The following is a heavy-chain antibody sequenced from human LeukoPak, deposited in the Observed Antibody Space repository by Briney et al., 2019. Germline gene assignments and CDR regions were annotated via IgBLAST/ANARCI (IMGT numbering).Heavy chain of an antibody. CDR1: GGSISNYY. CDR3: ARDSSGVGWFDP. CDR2: IYYSGST. Sequence: PSETLSLTCTVSGGSISNYYWSWIRQPPGKGLEWIGYIYYSGSTNYNPSLKSRVTISVDTSKNQFSLKLSSVTAADTAVYYCARDSSGVGWFDPWGQGTLVTVSS. D-gene: IGHD6-19*01. J-gene: IGHJ5*02. V-gene: IGHV4-59*01.